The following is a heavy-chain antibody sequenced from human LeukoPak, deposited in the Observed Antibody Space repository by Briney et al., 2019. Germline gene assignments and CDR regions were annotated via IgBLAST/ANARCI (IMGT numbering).Heavy chain of an antibody. V-gene: IGHV4-38-2*01. J-gene: IGHJ4*02. CDR1: GYSISSGYY. CDR2: IYHSGST. CDR3: ARALDDFDY. D-gene: IGHD1-1*01. Sequence: SETLSLTCAVSGYSISSGYYWCCIRQPPGKGLEWIGSIYHSGSTYYNPSLKSRVTISVDTSKNQFSLKLSSVTAADTAVYYCARALDDFDYWGQGTLVTVSS.